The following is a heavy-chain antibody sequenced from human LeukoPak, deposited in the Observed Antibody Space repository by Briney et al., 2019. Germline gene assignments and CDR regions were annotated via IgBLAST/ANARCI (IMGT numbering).Heavy chain of an antibody. CDR3: ASGYSRSSNDY. J-gene: IGHJ4*01. CDR2: ISSSSGIYK. D-gene: IGHD6-6*01. V-gene: IGHV3-21*01. Sequence: GGSLRLSCAASEFSFSAYSMNWVRQAPGKGLEWVSSISSSSGIYKYYTDSVKGRFTISRDNVKSSLYLQMNSLRAEDTAVYYCASGYSRSSNDYWGHGTLVTVSS. CDR1: EFSFSAYS.